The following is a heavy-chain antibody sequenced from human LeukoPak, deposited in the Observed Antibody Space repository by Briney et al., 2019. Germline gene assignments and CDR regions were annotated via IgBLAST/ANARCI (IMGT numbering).Heavy chain of an antibody. CDR3: ARDRSYGPSGYYYGMDV. V-gene: IGHV4-59*01. Sequence: SETLSLTCTVSGDSISSYYWSGIRQPPGKGLEWIGYIYYSGSTNYNPSLKSRVTISVDTSKNQFSLKLSSVTAADTAVYYCARDRSYGPSGYYYGMDVWGQGTTVTVSS. J-gene: IGHJ6*02. CDR1: GDSISSYY. CDR2: IYYSGST. D-gene: IGHD5-18*01.